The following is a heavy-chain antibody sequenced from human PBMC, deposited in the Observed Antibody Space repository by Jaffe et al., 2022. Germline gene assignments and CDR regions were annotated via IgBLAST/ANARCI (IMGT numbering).Heavy chain of an antibody. CDR3: AKDRGTMVQGVIFWFDP. J-gene: IGHJ5*02. V-gene: IGHV3-23*01. CDR1: GFTFSSYA. D-gene: IGHD3-10*01. Sequence: EVQLLESGGGLVQPGGSLRLSCAASGFTFSSYAMSWVRQAPGKGLEWVSAISGSGGSTYYADSVKGRFTISRDNSKNTLYLQMNSLRAEDTAVYYCAKDRGTMVQGVIFWFDPWGQGTLVTVSS. CDR2: ISGSGGST.